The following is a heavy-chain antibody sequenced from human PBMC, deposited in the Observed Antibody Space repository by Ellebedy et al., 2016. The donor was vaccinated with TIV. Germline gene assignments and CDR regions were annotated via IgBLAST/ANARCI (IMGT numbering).Heavy chain of an antibody. CDR2: INHSGST. Sequence: MPSETLSLTCAVYGGSFSGYYWSWILQPPGNGLEWIGEINHSGSTNYNPSLKRRVTISVDTSKNQFSLKLSSVTAADTAVYYCARGGYSGYATWGQGTMVTVSS. CDR1: GGSFSGYY. V-gene: IGHV4-34*01. D-gene: IGHD5-12*01. CDR3: ARGGYSGYAT. J-gene: IGHJ3*01.